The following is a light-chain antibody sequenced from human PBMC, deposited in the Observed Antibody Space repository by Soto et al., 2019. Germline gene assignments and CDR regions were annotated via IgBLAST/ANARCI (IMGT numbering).Light chain of an antibody. V-gene: IGKV1-39*01. Sequence: DIQMTQSPSSLSASVGDRVTITCRASQSISSYLNWYQQKPGKAPKLLIYAASSLQSGVPSRFSGTGSGTDFTLTSSSLQYEDFATYYCQQSYRTRTFGQGTKVEIK. CDR1: QSISSY. CDR3: QQSYRTRT. J-gene: IGKJ1*01. CDR2: AAS.